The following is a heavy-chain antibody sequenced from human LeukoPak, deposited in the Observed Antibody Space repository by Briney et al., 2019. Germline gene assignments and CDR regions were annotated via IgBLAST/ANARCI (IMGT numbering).Heavy chain of an antibody. CDR2: IKLDGSEK. V-gene: IGHV3-7*03. CDR3: ARDQYDTWSRRGNFDS. CDR1: GFTFGKYW. D-gene: IGHD3-3*01. J-gene: IGHJ4*02. Sequence: GGSLRLSCVASGFTFGKYWMSWVRQAPGKGLEWVANIKLDGSEKNYVDSVKGRFTISRDDTKNSLYLQMNSLRAEDTAVFYCARDQYDTWSRRGNFDSWGQGTLVIVSS.